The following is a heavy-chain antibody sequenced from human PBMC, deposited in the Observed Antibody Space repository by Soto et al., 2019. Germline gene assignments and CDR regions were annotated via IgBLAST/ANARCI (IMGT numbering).Heavy chain of an antibody. CDR2: INAGNGNT. D-gene: IGHD6-19*01. CDR3: AREVAGAGTGGWFDP. J-gene: IGHJ5*02. Sequence: QVQLVQSGAEVKKPGASVKVSCKASGYTFTSYAMHWVRQAPGQRLEWMGGINAGNGNTKYSQKFQGRVTITRDTSAGNDYMELSSLRSEDTAVYYCAREVAGAGTGGWFDPWGQGTLVTVSS. CDR1: GYTFTSYA. V-gene: IGHV1-3*01.